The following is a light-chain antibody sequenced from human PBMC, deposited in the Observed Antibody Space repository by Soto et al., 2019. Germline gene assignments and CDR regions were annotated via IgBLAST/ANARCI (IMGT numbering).Light chain of an antibody. CDR1: GSDVGDSSC. Sequence: QAVVTQPRSVSGSPGQSVTISCTATGSDVGDSSCVSWYQLHPGRAPKLMIYEVNIRPSGVPDRFSGSKSGSTASLTISGLQAEDEAEYYCCLSPGSLTWLFGGGTKLTVL. CDR2: EVN. V-gene: IGLV2-11*01. J-gene: IGLJ3*02. CDR3: CLSPGSLTWL.